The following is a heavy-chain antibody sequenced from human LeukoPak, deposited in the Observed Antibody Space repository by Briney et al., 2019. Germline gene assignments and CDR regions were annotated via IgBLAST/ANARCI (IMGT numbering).Heavy chain of an antibody. J-gene: IGHJ3*02. D-gene: IGHD7-27*01. CDR2: INPNSGGT. Sequence: GASVKVSCKASGYTFTGSYMHWVRQAPGQGLEWMGWINPNSGGTNYAQNFQGRVTMTRDTSISTAYMELSSLRSDDTAVYYCARGNWASDDAFDIWGQGTMVTVSS. CDR3: ARGNWASDDAFDI. V-gene: IGHV1-2*02. CDR1: GYTFTGSY.